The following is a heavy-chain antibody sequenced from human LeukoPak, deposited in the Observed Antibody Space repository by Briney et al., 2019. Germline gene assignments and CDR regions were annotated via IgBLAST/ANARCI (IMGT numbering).Heavy chain of an antibody. J-gene: IGHJ4*02. Sequence: ASVKVSCKASGYTFTSYGISWVRQAPGQGLEWMGWINPNSGGTNYAQKFQGRVTMTRDTSISTAYMELSRLRSDDTAVYYCARSTAVADNADYWGQGTLVTVSS. CDR3: ARSTAVADNADY. CDR2: INPNSGGT. CDR1: GYTFTSYG. V-gene: IGHV1-2*02. D-gene: IGHD6-19*01.